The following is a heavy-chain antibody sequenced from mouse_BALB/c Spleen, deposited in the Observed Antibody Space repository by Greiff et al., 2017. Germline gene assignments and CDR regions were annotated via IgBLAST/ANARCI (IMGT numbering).Heavy chain of an antibody. CDR2: ISSGGSYT. CDR1: GFTFSSYG. Sequence: EVMLVESGGDLVKPGGSLKLSCAASGFTFSSYGMSWVRQTPDKRLEWVATISSGGSYTYYPDSVKGRFTISRDNAKNTLYLQMSSLKSEDTAMYYCARNDGYWDYWGQGTTLTVSS. V-gene: IGHV5-6*01. D-gene: IGHD2-3*01. CDR3: ARNDGYWDY. J-gene: IGHJ2*01.